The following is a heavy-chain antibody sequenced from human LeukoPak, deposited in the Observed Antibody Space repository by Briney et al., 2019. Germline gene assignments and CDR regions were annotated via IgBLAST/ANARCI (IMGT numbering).Heavy chain of an antibody. CDR3: ARGATYYYGSGSSRNWFDP. D-gene: IGHD3-10*01. Sequence: ASVKVSCKASGYTFTGYYMHWVRQAPGQGLEWMGWINPNSGGTNYAQKFQGRVTMTRDTSISTAYMELSRLRSDDTAVYYCARGATYYYGSGSSRNWFDPWGQGTLVTVSS. V-gene: IGHV1-2*02. CDR1: GYTFTGYY. J-gene: IGHJ5*02. CDR2: INPNSGGT.